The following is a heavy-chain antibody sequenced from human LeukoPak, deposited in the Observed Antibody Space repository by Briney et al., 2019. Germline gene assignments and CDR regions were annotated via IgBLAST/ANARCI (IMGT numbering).Heavy chain of an antibody. J-gene: IGHJ4*02. V-gene: IGHV1-69*04. Sequence: SVKVSCKASGGTFSSYAISWVRQAPGQGLEWMGGVIPILGIANYAQKFQGRVTITADKSTSTAYMELSSLRSEDTAVYYCASGDYYDSSGYCNYWGQGTLVTVSS. D-gene: IGHD3-22*01. CDR3: ASGDYYDSSGYCNY. CDR1: GGTFSSYA. CDR2: VIPILGIA.